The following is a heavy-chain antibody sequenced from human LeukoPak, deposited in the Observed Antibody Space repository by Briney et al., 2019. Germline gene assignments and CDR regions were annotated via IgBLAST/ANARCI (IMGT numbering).Heavy chain of an antibody. CDR3: ARGLYYYGSGSPLEF. D-gene: IGHD3-10*01. V-gene: IGHV1-2*02. J-gene: IGHJ4*02. Sequence: ASVKVSCKASGYTFTGYYIHWVRQAPGQGLEWMGWINPNSGGTIYAQKFQGRVTMTRDMSFSTAYMDLSSLRSDDTAVYYCARGLYYYGSGSPLEFWGQGTLVTVSS. CDR2: INPNSGGT. CDR1: GYTFTGYY.